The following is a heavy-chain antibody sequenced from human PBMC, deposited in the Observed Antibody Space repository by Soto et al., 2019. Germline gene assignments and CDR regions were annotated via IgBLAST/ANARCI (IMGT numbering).Heavy chain of an antibody. CDR3: AKTPANSNWAGGYFDL. V-gene: IGHV3-7*03. Sequence: EVQLVESGGGLVQPGGSLRLSCAASGFTFSSYWMSWVRQAPGKGLDWVANIKEDGNDKYYLDSVKGRFTISRDNANNSLDLQRKSLSAEDTAGYYCAKTPANSNWAGGYFDLWGRGTLVTVSS. CDR2: IKEDGNDK. CDR1: GFTFSSYW. D-gene: IGHD6-13*01. J-gene: IGHJ2*01.